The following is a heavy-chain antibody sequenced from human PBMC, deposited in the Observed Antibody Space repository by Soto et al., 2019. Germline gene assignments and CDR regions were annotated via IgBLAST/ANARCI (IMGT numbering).Heavy chain of an antibody. Sequence: GESLKISCKGSGYSFTSYWIGWVRQMPGKGLEWMGIIYPGDSDTRYSPSFQGQVTISVDTSKNQFSLKLSSVTAADTAVYYCARVTYGGNFPSPYNWFDPWGQGTLVTVSS. D-gene: IGHD4-17*01. CDR2: IYPGDSDT. CDR1: GYSFTSYW. CDR3: ARVTYGGNFPSPYNWFDP. V-gene: IGHV5-51*01. J-gene: IGHJ5*02.